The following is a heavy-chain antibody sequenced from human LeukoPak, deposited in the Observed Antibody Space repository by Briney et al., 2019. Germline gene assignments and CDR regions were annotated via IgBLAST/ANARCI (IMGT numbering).Heavy chain of an antibody. Sequence: GESLKISCKGSGYMFTTYWIGWVRQMPGKGLEWMGIIYPGDSDTRYSPSFQGQVTISADKSISTAYLQWSSLKASDTAMYYCARPESYYGSGSYYDDWGQGTLVTVSS. CDR1: GYMFTTYW. J-gene: IGHJ4*02. CDR3: ARPESYYGSGSYYDD. CDR2: IYPGDSDT. D-gene: IGHD3-10*01. V-gene: IGHV5-51*01.